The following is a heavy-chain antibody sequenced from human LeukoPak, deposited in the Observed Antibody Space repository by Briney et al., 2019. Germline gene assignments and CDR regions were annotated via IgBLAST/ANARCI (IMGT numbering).Heavy chain of an antibody. D-gene: IGHD3/OR15-3a*01. CDR1: GFTFSYYG. V-gene: IGHV3-53*01. J-gene: IGHJ4*02. CDR3: ARAWYRFGQFDY. CDR2: IYSGGST. Sequence: GGSLRLSCSTSGFTFSYYGMHWVRQAPGKGLEWVSVIYSGGSTYYADSVKGRFTISRDNSKNTLYLQMNSLRAEDTAVYYCARAWYRFGQFDYWGQGTLVTVSS.